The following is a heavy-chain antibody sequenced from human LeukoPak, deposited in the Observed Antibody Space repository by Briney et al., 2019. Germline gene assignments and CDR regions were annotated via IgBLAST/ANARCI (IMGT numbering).Heavy chain of an antibody. CDR3: ARGAEGYCSGGSCYSDYNYMDV. CDR2: IYHSGST. CDR1: GYSISSGYY. D-gene: IGHD2-15*01. J-gene: IGHJ6*03. V-gene: IGHV4-38-2*02. Sequence: SETLSLTCTVSGYSISSGYYWGWIRQPPGKGLEWIGSIYHSGSTYCNPSLKSRVTISVDTSKNQFSLKLSSVTAADTAVYYCARGAEGYCSGGSCYSDYNYMDVWGKGTTVTVSS.